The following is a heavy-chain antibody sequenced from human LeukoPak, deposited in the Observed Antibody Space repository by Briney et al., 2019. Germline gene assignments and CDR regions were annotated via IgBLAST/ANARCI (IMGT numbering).Heavy chain of an antibody. CDR1: GGSISSGSYY. D-gene: IGHD3-22*01. V-gene: IGHV4-61*02. J-gene: IGHJ3*02. CDR3: VRDLDLSYYYDSSGPSAAFDI. CDR2: IYTSGST. Sequence: PSETLSLTCTVSGGSISSGSYYWSWIRQPAGKGLEWIGRIYTSGSTNYNPSLKSRVTISVDTSKNQFSLKLSSVTAADTAVYYCVRDLDLSYYYDSSGPSAAFDIWGQGTMVTVSS.